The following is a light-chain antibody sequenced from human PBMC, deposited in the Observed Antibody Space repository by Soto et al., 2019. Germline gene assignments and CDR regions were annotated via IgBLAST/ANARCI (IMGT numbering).Light chain of an antibody. CDR1: QFISKS. Sequence: DIQITQSPSTLSASVGDRVTITCRTSQFISKSLAWYQQKPGKAPKLLIYKASSLESGVPSRFSGSGSGTEFSLTISSLQPDEFATYYCQHYNSYLETLGQGTKVEIK. J-gene: IGKJ1*01. V-gene: IGKV1-5*03. CDR3: QHYNSYLET. CDR2: KAS.